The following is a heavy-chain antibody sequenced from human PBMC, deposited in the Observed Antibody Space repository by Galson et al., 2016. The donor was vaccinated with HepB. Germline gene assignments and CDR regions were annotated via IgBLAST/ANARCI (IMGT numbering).Heavy chain of an antibody. J-gene: IGHJ4*02. CDR1: GYTFTSYT. V-gene: IGHV1-3*01. CDR2: INAGSGNI. Sequence: SVKVSCKASGYTFTSYTIHWVRQAPGKRLEWVGSINAGSGNINYAQTFQGRVTITRDTSASTAYMELSSLRSEDTAVYYCARDSSQWGFDYWGQGTLVTVSS. D-gene: IGHD1-26*01. CDR3: ARDSSQWGFDY.